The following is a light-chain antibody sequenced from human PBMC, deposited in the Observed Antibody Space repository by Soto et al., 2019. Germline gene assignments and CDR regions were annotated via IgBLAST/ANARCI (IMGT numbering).Light chain of an antibody. CDR2: DVT. V-gene: IGLV2-14*01. CDR1: SSDIGAYNS. Sequence: QSVLTQPASVSGSPGQSITISCTGASSDIGAYNSVSWYQQHPGKAPTLMIYDVTNRPAGVSNRFSGSKSGNTAPLTISGLQAEDEADYYCSSYTSSTTLVFGGGTKLTVL. CDR3: SSYTSSTTLV. J-gene: IGLJ2*01.